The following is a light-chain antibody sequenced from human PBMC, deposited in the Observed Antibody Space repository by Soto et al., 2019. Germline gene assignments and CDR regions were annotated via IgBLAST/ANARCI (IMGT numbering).Light chain of an antibody. J-gene: IGKJ2*01. V-gene: IGKV3-20*01. CDR3: QQYGGSPDYT. CDR1: QSVSSSY. CDR2: GAS. Sequence: EIVLTQSPDTLSLSPGERATLSCRASQSVSSSYLAWYQQKPGQAPRLLIYGASSRATGTPDRFSGSGSGTDFTLTISRLEPEDFAVYYCQQYGGSPDYTFGQGTKLEIK.